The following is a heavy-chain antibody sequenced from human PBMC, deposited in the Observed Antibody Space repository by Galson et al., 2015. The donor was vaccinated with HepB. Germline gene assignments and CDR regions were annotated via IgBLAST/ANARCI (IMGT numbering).Heavy chain of an antibody. D-gene: IGHD1-14*01. V-gene: IGHV3-48*04. CDR3: ATNRFLDC. CDR2: ITTTSSTI. Sequence: SLRLSCAASGFTFSSYNMNWVRQAPGKGLEWVSHITTTSSTIYYVDSVKGRFTISRDNARNSLYLQMNSLKAEDTAVYYCATNRFLDCWGQGTLVTVSS. J-gene: IGHJ4*02. CDR1: GFTFSSYN.